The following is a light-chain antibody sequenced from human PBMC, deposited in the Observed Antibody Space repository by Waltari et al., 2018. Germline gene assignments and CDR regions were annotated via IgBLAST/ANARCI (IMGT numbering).Light chain of an antibody. V-gene: IGLV1-51*02. CDR3: GTWDSSLSGAV. Sequence: QSVLTQPPSVSAAPGQRVTLSCSGVSSNIGNNYVSWYRQFPGTAPKLLIYENTERPAGIPGRFSGSKSGTSATLDITGLQAGDEADYYCGTWDSSLSGAVFGGGTHLTVL. CDR2: ENT. J-gene: IGLJ7*01. CDR1: SSNIGNNY.